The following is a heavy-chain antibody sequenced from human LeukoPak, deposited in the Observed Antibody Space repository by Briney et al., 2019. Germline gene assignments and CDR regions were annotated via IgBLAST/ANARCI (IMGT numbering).Heavy chain of an antibody. J-gene: IGHJ4*02. CDR1: GFTFSSYA. V-gene: IGHV3-7*01. CDR3: ARGMMYFGSGTFDF. CDR2: IRQDGSEK. D-gene: IGHD3-10*01. Sequence: PGGSLRLSCAASGFTFSSYAMSWVRQAPGKGLEWVANIRQDGSEKYYVDSVKGRFTISRDNAKNSLYLQMNSLRAEDTAVYYCARGMMYFGSGTFDFWGQGTLVTVSS.